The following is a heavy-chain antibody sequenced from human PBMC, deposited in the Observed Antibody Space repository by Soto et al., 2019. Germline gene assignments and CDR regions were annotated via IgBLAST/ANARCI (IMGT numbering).Heavy chain of an antibody. CDR1: GFIFSGSG. CDR3: ARLVGGSMYDNSGKYDS. V-gene: IGHV3-30*03. CDR2: VSNDGIRK. Sequence: QVQLVESGGGVVQPGRSLRLTCAASGFIFSGSGMHWVRQAPGKGLEWVALVSNDGIRKYYGDSVKGRFTISRDNAENTLYLQMNSLRAEDTAVYNCARLVGGSMYDNSGKYDSWGQGTLVTVSS. D-gene: IGHD3-22*01. J-gene: IGHJ5*01.